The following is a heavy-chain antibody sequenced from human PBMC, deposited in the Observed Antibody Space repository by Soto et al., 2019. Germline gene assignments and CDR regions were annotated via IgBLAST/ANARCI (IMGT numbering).Heavy chain of an antibody. Sequence: QVQLVQSGAEVKKPGSSVKVSCKASGGTFSSYTISWVRQAPGQGLEWMGRIIPILGIANYAQKFQGRVTITADKSTSTAYMELSSLRSEDTAVYYCASLSSFPPPIWDYYYYMDVWGKGTTVTVSS. V-gene: IGHV1-69*02. J-gene: IGHJ6*03. CDR1: GGTFSSYT. D-gene: IGHD3-16*01. CDR3: ASLSSFPPPIWDYYYYMDV. CDR2: IIPILGIA.